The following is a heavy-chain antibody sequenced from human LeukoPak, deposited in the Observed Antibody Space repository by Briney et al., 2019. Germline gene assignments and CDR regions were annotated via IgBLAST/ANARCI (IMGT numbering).Heavy chain of an antibody. V-gene: IGHV4-59*01. CDR2: IYYSGST. Sequence: SETLSLTCTVSGGSISSYYWSWIRQPPGKGLEWVGYIYYSGSTNYNPSLKSRVTISVDTSKNQFSLKLSSVTAADTAVYYCAGEVVGSSWYAIDHWGQGTLVTVSS. CDR3: AGEVVGSSWYAIDH. CDR1: GGSISSYY. D-gene: IGHD6-13*01. J-gene: IGHJ4*02.